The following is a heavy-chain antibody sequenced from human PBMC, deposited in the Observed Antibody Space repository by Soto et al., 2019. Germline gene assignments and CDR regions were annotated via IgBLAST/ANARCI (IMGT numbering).Heavy chain of an antibody. D-gene: IGHD2-15*01. V-gene: IGHV3-66*01. J-gene: IGHJ6*03. CDR3: ARGLENCSGGSCYPYYYYYYMDV. CDR1: GFTVSSNY. CDR2: IYSGGST. Sequence: GGSLRLSCAASGFTVSSNYMSWVRQAPGKGLEWVSVIYSGGSTYYADSVKGRFTISRDNSKNTLYLQMNSLRAEDTAVYYCARGLENCSGGSCYPYYYYYYMDVWGKGTTVTVSS.